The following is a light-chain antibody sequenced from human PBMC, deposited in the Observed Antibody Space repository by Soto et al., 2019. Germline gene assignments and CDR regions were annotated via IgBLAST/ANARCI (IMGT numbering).Light chain of an antibody. CDR2: LNSGGSH. J-gene: IGLJ2*01. CDR3: QTGGTGIQV. V-gene: IGLV4-69*01. Sequence: QPVLTQSPSASASLGASVKLTCTLSSGHSSYAIAWHQQQPEKGPRYLMNLNSGGSHSKGDGIPDRFSGSSSGAERYLTISILQSEDEADYYCQTGGTGIQVFGGGTKLTVL. CDR1: SGHSSYA.